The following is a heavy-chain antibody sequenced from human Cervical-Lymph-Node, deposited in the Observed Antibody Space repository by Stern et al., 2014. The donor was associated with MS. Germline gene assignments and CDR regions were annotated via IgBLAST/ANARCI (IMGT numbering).Heavy chain of an antibody. J-gene: IGHJ5*02. D-gene: IGHD3-3*01. CDR1: GYTFTSYG. V-gene: IGHV1-3*01. CDR2: IAADKGDT. CDR3: ARDRSITIFGLAIGGVENWFDP. Sequence: QVQLVQSGAEVKKPGASVKVSCKASGYTFTSYGLHWVRQAPGQRLEWMGWIAADKGDTKYSQKFQGRVNVSRDTSASTAYMELSSLRSEDTAVYYCARDRSITIFGLAIGGVENWFDPWGQGTLVTVSS.